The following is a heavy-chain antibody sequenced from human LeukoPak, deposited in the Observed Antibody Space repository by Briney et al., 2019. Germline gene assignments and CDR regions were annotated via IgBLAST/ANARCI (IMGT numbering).Heavy chain of an antibody. V-gene: IGHV3-66*01. J-gene: IGHJ2*01. Sequence: GGSLRLSCAASGLTFSDYSMTWVRQAPGKGLEWVSVIYSGGSIYYADSVKGRFTISRDNSKNTLYLQMDGLRAEDTAVYYCARAPGYSSSMRYWYLDLWGRGTLVTVSS. CDR2: IYSGGSI. CDR3: ARAPGYSSSMRYWYLDL. D-gene: IGHD6-13*01. CDR1: GLTFSDYS.